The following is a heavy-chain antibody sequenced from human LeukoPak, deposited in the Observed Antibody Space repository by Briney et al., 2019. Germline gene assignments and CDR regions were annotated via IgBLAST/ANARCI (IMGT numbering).Heavy chain of an antibody. J-gene: IGHJ4*02. D-gene: IGHD3-10*01. CDR1: GFTFSSYS. CDR2: ISSSSSYI. CDR3: AREMVRGVIIDY. Sequence: GGSLRLSCAASGFTFSSYSMNWVRQAPGKGLEWVSSISSSSSYIYYADSVKGRFTISRDNAKNSLYLQMNSLRAEDTAVYYCAREMVRGVIIDYWGQGILVTVSS. V-gene: IGHV3-21*01.